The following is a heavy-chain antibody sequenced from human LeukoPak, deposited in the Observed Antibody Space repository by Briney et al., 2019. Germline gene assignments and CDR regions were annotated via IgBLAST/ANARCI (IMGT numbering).Heavy chain of an antibody. D-gene: IGHD1-26*01. CDR3: ARVGSGSYFLDGFDI. CDR2: IWYDGSIK. Sequence: GGSLRLSCAASGFRFSDYGMHWVRQAPGKGLEWVAVIWYDGSIKYYADSVKGRFTISRDNPKNTLYLQMNSLRAEHTAVYYCARVGSGSYFLDGFDIWGQGTMVTVSS. CDR1: GFRFSDYG. V-gene: IGHV3-33*08. J-gene: IGHJ3*02.